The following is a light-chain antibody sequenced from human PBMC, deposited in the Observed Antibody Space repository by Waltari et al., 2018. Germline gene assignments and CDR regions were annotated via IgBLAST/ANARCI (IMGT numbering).Light chain of an antibody. CDR3: QHYNNWPHWT. J-gene: IGKJ1*01. V-gene: IGKV3-15*01. CDR2: GAS. CDR1: QSVRST. Sequence: EIVMTQSPATMSVSQGERATLSCRASQSVRSTLAWYQQKRGQAPRLLIYGASTRAAGIPARFSGSGSGTEFTLTISSLQSEDFAVYYCQHYNNWPHWTFGQGTKVEIK.